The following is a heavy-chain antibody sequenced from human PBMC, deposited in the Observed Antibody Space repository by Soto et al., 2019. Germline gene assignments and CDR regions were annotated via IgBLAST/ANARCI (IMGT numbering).Heavy chain of an antibody. CDR2: IYYSGST. J-gene: IGHJ4*02. CDR3: ARQLAWLDDY. D-gene: IGHD6-19*01. Sequence: QLQLQESGPGLVKPSESLSLTCTVSGGSISSSSYYWGWIRQPPGKGLEWIGSIYYSGSTYYNPSLKSRVTISADTSMNQSSLKLSSVTAADTAVYYCARQLAWLDDYWGQGTLVTVSS. V-gene: IGHV4-39*01. CDR1: GGSISSSSYY.